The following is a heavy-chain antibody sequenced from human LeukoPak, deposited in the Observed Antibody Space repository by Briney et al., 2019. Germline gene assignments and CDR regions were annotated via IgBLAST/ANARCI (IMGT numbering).Heavy chain of an antibody. CDR3: TNFKPPAPDALDI. D-gene: IGHD1-14*01. J-gene: IGHJ3*02. CDR1: GFTFSTYS. V-gene: IGHV3-48*01. CDR2: ISGGGSAI. Sequence: GGSLRLSCAASGFTFSTYSMNWVRQAPGRGLEWLSYISGGGSAIYYADSVKGRFTISRDNAKNSVSLQMNSLRAEDTAVYYCTNFKPPAPDALDIWGQGTMITVSS.